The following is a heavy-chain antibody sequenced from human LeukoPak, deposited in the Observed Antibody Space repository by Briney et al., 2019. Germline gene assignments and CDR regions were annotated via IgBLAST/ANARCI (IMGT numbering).Heavy chain of an antibody. J-gene: IGHJ6*03. V-gene: IGHV1-18*01. Sequence: ASVKVSCKASGYTFTSYGISWVRQAPGQGLEWMGWISAYNGNTNYAQKFQGRVTMTTDTSTSTAYMELRSLRSDDTAVYYCAREPHQELLRYMDVWGKGTTVTVSS. D-gene: IGHD1-26*01. CDR1: GYTFTSYG. CDR2: ISAYNGNT. CDR3: AREPHQELLRYMDV.